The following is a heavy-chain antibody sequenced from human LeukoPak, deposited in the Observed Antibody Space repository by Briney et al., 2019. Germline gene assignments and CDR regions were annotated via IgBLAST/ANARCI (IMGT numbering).Heavy chain of an antibody. CDR3: ARAGYYYDSSGYSFFPFDY. J-gene: IGHJ4*02. V-gene: IGHV4-59*01. CDR1: GGSISSYY. Sequence: PSETLSLTCTVSGGSISSYYWRWIRQPPGKGLEWIGYIYYSGSTNYNPSLKSRVTISVDTSKNQFSLKLSSVTAADTAVYYCARAGYYYDSSGYSFFPFDYWGQGTLVTVSS. D-gene: IGHD3-22*01. CDR2: IYYSGST.